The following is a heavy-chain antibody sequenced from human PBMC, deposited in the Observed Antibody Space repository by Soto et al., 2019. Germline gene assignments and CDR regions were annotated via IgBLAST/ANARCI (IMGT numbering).Heavy chain of an antibody. CDR2: IYYSGST. CDR1: GGSISSGDYY. V-gene: IGHV4-30-4*01. D-gene: IGHD3-22*01. CDR3: ARAGRDSSGYYRQADAFDI. Sequence: SSETLSLTCTVSGGSISSGDYYWSWIRQPPGKGLEWIGYIYYSGSTYYNPSLKSRVTISVDTSKNQFSLKLSSVTAADTAVYYCARAGRDSSGYYRQADAFDIWGQGTMVTVSS. J-gene: IGHJ3*02.